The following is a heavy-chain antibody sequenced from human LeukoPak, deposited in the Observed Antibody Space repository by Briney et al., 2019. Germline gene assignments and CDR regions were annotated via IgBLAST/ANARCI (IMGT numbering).Heavy chain of an antibody. D-gene: IGHD5-12*01. V-gene: IGHV4-61*02. CDR1: GGSISSGSYY. Sequence: SSETLSLTCTVSGGSISSGSYYWSWIRQPAGKGLQWIGRIYTSGSTNYNPSLKSRVTISVDTSKNQYSLKLSSVTAADTAVYYCARALYREDYYYYYYMDVWGKGTTVTISS. CDR3: ARALYREDYYYYYYMDV. CDR2: IYTSGST. J-gene: IGHJ6*03.